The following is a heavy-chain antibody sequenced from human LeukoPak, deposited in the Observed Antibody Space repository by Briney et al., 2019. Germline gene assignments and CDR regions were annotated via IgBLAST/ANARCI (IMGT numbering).Heavy chain of an antibody. Sequence: SETLSLTCAVYGGSFSGYYWSWIRQPPGKGLEWIGEINHSGGTNYNPSLKSRVTISVDTSKNQFSLKLSSVTAADTAVYYCASGRYSYGYWGQGTLVTVSS. J-gene: IGHJ4*02. CDR1: GGSFSGYY. D-gene: IGHD5-18*01. CDR3: ASGRYSYGY. CDR2: INHSGGT. V-gene: IGHV4-34*01.